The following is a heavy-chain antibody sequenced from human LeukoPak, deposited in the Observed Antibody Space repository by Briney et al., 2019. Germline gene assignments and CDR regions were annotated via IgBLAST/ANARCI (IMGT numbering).Heavy chain of an antibody. Sequence: PSETLSLTCTVSGGSISSSSYYWSWIRQPPGKGLEWIGYIYYSETYYNPSLKSRVTISLDTSKNQFSLNLRFVTAADTAVYFCARTQGWGTVRTGYYYGMDVWGQGTTVTVSS. CDR3: ARTQGWGTVRTGYYYGMDV. CDR1: GGSISSSSYY. CDR2: IYYSET. J-gene: IGHJ6*02. V-gene: IGHV4-61*05. D-gene: IGHD4-11*01.